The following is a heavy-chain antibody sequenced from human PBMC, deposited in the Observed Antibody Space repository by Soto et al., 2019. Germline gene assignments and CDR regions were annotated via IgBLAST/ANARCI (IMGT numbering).Heavy chain of an antibody. D-gene: IGHD1-1*01. J-gene: IGHJ6*02. Sequence: SETLSLTCAVYGGSFSGYYWSWIRQPPGKGLEWIGEINHSGSTNYNPSLKSRVTISVDTSKNQFSLKLSSVTAADTAVYYCARGRRQYYYYYGMDVWGQGTTVTVSS. V-gene: IGHV4-34*01. CDR1: GGSFSGYY. CDR2: INHSGST. CDR3: ARGRRQYYYYYGMDV.